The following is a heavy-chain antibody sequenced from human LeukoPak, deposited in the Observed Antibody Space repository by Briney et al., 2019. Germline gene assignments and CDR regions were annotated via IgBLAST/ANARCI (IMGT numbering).Heavy chain of an antibody. CDR2: IYPGDSDT. CDR3: ARITKDIVLMVYAISHIGFDY. V-gene: IGHV5-51*01. CDR1: GYSFASYW. D-gene: IGHD2-8*01. J-gene: IGHJ4*02. Sequence: GESPKISCKGSGYSFASYWIGWVRQMPGKGLEWMGIIYPGDSDTRYSPSFQGQVTISADKSISTAYLQWSSLKASDTAMYYCARITKDIVLMVYAISHIGFDYWGQGTLVTVSS.